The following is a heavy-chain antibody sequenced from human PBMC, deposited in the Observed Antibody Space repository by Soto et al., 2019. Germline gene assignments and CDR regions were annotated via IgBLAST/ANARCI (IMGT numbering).Heavy chain of an antibody. CDR2: INPGNRIT. V-gene: IGHV1-46*01. Sequence: ASVKVSCKTSGYTFTNYFVHWVRQAPGQGLEWMGTINPGNRITTYAPKFQDRVTITRDTSTSTVYLELSSLRSEDTAIYSCARDPNYYDFWAGSQYYHGMDVWGQGTTVTVSS. D-gene: IGHD3-3*01. CDR1: GYTFTNYF. J-gene: IGHJ6*02. CDR3: ARDPNYYDFWAGSQYYHGMDV.